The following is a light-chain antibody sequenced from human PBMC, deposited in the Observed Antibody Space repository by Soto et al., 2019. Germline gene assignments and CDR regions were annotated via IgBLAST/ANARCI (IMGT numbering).Light chain of an antibody. V-gene: IGKV4-1*01. Sequence: DIVMTQSPDSLAVSLGERATINCKSSQSVLYSSNNKNYLAWYQQKPGQPPKLLIYWASTRASGVPARFSGSGSGTDITLTISSLQAEDAAVYYCQQYYSTPLTFGPGTKVDIK. CDR1: QSVLYSSNNKNY. CDR2: WAS. CDR3: QQYYSTPLT. J-gene: IGKJ3*01.